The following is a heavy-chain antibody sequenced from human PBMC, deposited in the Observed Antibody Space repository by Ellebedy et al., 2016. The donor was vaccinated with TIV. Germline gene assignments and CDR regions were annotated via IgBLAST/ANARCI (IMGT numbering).Heavy chain of an antibody. CDR2: IYHSGST. CDR3: TRDPGGGRWGYFAS. V-gene: IGHV4-38-2*02. CDR1: GYSISSGYY. Sequence: SETLSLTCTVSGYSISSGYYWGWIRQPPGKGLEWIGSIYHSGSTYYNPSLRSRVTIVAVDTSDYEFSLKLTSVTAADSALYFCTRDPGGGRWGYFASWGQGILVTVSS. J-gene: IGHJ5*02. D-gene: IGHD2-15*01.